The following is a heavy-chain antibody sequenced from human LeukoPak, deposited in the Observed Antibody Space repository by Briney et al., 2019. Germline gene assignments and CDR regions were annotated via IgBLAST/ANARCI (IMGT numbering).Heavy chain of an antibody. CDR2: ISGSSNYI. V-gene: IGHV3-21*01. CDR1: GFSFSSYT. CDR3: ASPLYASVSYLGY. Sequence: PGGSLRLSCAASGFSFSSYTMNWVRQAPGKGLEWVSFISGSSNYIHYADSVKGRFTISRDNAKNTLYLQMNSLRAEDTALYYCASPLYASVSYLGYWGQGTLLIVSS. D-gene: IGHD3-10*01. J-gene: IGHJ4*02.